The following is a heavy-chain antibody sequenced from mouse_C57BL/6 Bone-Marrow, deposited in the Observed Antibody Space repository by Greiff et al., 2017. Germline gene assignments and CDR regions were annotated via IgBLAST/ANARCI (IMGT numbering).Heavy chain of an antibody. Sequence: QVQLKQSGAELARPGASVKLSCKASGYTFTSYGISWVKQRTGQGLEWIGEIYPRSGNTYYNEKFKGKATLTADKSSSTAYMELRSLTPEDSAVYFCARSGYYGSSPPWFAYWGQGTLVTVSA. CDR1: GYTFTSYG. CDR2: IYPRSGNT. V-gene: IGHV1-81*01. J-gene: IGHJ3*01. CDR3: ARSGYYGSSPPWFAY. D-gene: IGHD1-1*01.